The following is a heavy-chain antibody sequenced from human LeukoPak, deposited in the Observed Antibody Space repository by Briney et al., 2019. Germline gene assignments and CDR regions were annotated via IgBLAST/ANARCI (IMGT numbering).Heavy chain of an antibody. J-gene: IGHJ3*02. V-gene: IGHV3-15*07. D-gene: IGHD2-21*01. CDR3: ASSYPVSEAFEI. Sequence: PGGSLRLSCAVSGFTLTDAWMGWARRAAGKGLEWVALMRSKNAGGTADYTAHVKGSFTVSRDDSKNILYLQMNSLKTDDTSVYYCASSYPVSEAFEIWGQGTMVTVSS. CDR1: GFTLTDAW. CDR2: MRSKNAGGTA.